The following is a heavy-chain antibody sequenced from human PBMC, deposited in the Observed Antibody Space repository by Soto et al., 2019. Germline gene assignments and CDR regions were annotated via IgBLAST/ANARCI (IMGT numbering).Heavy chain of an antibody. D-gene: IGHD3-9*01. CDR2: LSGSGGST. Sequence: GGSLRLSCAASGLTFSSYAMSWVRQAPGKGLEWVSGLSGSGGSTYYADSVKGRFTISRDDSKTTAYLQMNSLESDDTAVYYCSRDDSDWFFNWGRGTLVTVSS. CDR3: SRDDSDWFFN. V-gene: IGHV3-23*01. J-gene: IGHJ4*02. CDR1: GLTFSSYA.